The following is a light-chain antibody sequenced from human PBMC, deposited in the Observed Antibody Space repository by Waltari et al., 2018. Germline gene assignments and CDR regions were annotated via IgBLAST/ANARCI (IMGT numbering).Light chain of an antibody. Sequence: QSVLTQPPSVSGAPGQRVTISCTGSSSNIGSPYNVHWYQQVPGRDPKLLIYDDSHRPSGFPDRFCGSKSGTFASLANTVLQAEDEAEYFCQSYDSCLNGLFFGGGTKVTVL. CDR2: DDS. V-gene: IGLV1-40*01. CDR3: QSYDSCLNGLF. CDR1: SSNIGSPYN. J-gene: IGLJ2*01.